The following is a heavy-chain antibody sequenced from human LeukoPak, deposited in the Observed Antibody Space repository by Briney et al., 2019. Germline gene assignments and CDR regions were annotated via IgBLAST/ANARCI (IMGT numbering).Heavy chain of an antibody. CDR1: GYTFTSYG. V-gene: IGHV1-18*01. CDR2: ISAYNGNT. D-gene: IGHD5-18*01. CDR3: AREGYSYDFDY. Sequence: ASVKVSCKASGYTFTSYGISWVRQAPGQGLEWMGWISAYNGNTNYAQKLQGRVTMTTDTSTGTAYMELRSLRSEDTAVYYCAREGYSYDFDYWGQGTLVTVSS. J-gene: IGHJ4*02.